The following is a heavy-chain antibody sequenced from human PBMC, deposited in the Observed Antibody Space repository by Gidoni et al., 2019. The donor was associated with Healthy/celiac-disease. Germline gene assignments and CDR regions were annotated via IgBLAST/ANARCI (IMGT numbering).Heavy chain of an antibody. CDR2: ISWSSGSI. J-gene: IGHJ4*02. D-gene: IGHD3-22*01. CDR1: GFIFDAYA. Sequence: EVQLVASGGGLVQPGRSLRLSCAASGFIFDAYAMHWVRQAPGKGLEWVSGISWSSGSIGYADSVKGRFTISRDNAKNSLYLQMNSLRAEDTALYFCAKGYYYDSSGSTVFDYWGQGTLVTVSS. CDR3: AKGYYYDSSGSTVFDY. V-gene: IGHV3-9*01.